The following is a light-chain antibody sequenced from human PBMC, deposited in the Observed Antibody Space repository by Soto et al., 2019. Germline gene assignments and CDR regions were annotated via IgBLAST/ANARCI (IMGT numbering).Light chain of an antibody. CDR2: RSD. CDR1: SSNIGVNY. V-gene: IGLV1-47*01. Sequence: QSALTQPPSASGTPGQRVTISCSGSSSNIGVNYVYWYQQLPGTAPKLLIYRSDQRPSGVPDRFSGSKSGTSASLAISGLRSEDEADYYCAAWDDSLSGPGVFGGGTKLPS. CDR3: AAWDDSLSGPGV. J-gene: IGLJ3*02.